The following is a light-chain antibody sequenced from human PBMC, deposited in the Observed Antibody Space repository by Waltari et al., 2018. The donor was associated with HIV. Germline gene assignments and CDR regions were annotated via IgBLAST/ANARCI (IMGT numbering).Light chain of an antibody. CDR2: EVD. V-gene: IGLV2-14*03. Sequence: SDVTQPASVSGFPGQSITVSCPGAGTDFGFYTSISWYQQQPGKVPILLLYEVDSRALGVASRFSGSKSGNTASLTISGLHLDDEGVYYCASYTAKDTVLFGGGTTVTVL. J-gene: IGLJ2*01. CDR1: GTDFGFYTS. CDR3: ASYTAKDTVL.